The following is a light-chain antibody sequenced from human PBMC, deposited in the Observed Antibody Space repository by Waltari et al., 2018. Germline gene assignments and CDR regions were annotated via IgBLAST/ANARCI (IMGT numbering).Light chain of an antibody. CDR1: QDISNY. V-gene: IGKV1-33*01. CDR2: DAS. Sequence: IQMTQSPSSLSASVGDRVTITCQASQDISNYLNWYQQKPGKAPKLLIYDASNLETGVPSRFSGSGSGTDFSFTISTLQPEDIATYYCQQYDHLPLTFGGGTKVEIK. J-gene: IGKJ4*01. CDR3: QQYDHLPLT.